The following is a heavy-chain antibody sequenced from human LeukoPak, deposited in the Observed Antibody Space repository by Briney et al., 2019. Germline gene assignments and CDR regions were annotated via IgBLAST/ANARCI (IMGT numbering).Heavy chain of an antibody. CDR3: ARAFYGDLDY. CDR1: GFTFSSYE. D-gene: IGHD4-17*01. V-gene: IGHV3-48*03. J-gene: IGHJ4*02. CDR2: ISSGGSTV. Sequence: PGGSLRLSCAASGFTFSSYEINWVRQAPGKGLEWVSYISSGGSTVYYADSVKGRFTISRDYAKNSLYLQMSSLRAEDTAVYYCARAFYGDLDYWGQGTLVTVSS.